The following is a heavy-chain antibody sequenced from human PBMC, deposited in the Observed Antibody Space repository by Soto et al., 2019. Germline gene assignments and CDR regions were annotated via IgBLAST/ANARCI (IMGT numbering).Heavy chain of an antibody. V-gene: IGHV3-23*01. CDR3: AKEKDNEYVWGSSRYTSDY. J-gene: IGHJ4*02. D-gene: IGHD3-16*02. CDR2: ISGRGST. Sequence: EVQVLQSGGGLVQPGESLRLFCAASGSTFSSYAMSCVRQAPGKGLEWVAGISGRGSTNYADSVKGRFAISRDNSKNTLYLQMNSLRAEDTAVYYCAKEKDNEYVWGSSRYTSDYWGQGTLVTVSS. CDR1: GSTFSSYA.